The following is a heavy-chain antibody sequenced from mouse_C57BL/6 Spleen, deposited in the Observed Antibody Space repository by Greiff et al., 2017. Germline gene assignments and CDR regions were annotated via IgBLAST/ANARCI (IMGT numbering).Heavy chain of an antibody. Sequence: EVQLQQSGPELVKPGASVKISCKASGYSFTGYYMNWVKQSPEKSLEWIGEINPSTGGTTYNQKFKAKATLTVDKSSSTAYMQLKSLTSEDSAVYYCARGGDYGSSPLDYWGQGTTLTVSS. J-gene: IGHJ2*01. CDR1: GYSFTGYY. D-gene: IGHD1-1*01. V-gene: IGHV1-42*01. CDR2: INPSTGGT. CDR3: ARGGDYGSSPLDY.